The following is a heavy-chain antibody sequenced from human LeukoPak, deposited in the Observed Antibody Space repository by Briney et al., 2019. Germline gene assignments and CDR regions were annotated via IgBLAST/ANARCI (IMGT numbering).Heavy chain of an antibody. Sequence: GGSLRPSCAASGFTFSSYGMHWGRQAPGKGLEWGAFIRYDGSNKYYADSVKGRFTISRDNSKNTLYLQMNSLRAEDTAVYYCAKGGYSSHYYYYYYMDVWGKGTTVTVSS. CDR1: GFTFSSYG. D-gene: IGHD6-13*01. V-gene: IGHV3-30*02. CDR2: IRYDGSNK. J-gene: IGHJ6*03. CDR3: AKGGYSSHYYYYYYMDV.